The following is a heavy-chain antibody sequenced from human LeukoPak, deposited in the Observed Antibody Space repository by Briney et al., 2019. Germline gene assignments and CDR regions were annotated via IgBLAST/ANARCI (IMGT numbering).Heavy chain of an antibody. CDR1: GGSISSYY. V-gene: IGHV4-59*08. J-gene: IGHJ4*02. CDR3: ARSIDYAKFDY. D-gene: IGHD3-16*01. CDR2: IYYSGST. Sequence: SETLSLTCTVSGGSISSYYWSWIRQPPGKGLEWIGYIYYSGSTNYNPSLKSRVTISVHTSKNQFSLKLSSVTAADTAVYYCARSIDYAKFDYWGQGTLVTVSS.